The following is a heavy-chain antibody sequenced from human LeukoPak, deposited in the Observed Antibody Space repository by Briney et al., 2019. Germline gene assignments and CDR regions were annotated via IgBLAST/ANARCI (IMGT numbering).Heavy chain of an antibody. V-gene: IGHV1-69*04. D-gene: IGHD5-18*01. CDR2: IIPIFGIA. J-gene: IGHJ5*02. Sequence: ASVKVSCKASGGTFSRYAISWERQAPGQGLEWMGRIIPIFGIANYAQEFQGRVTITADKSTSTAYMELSSLRSEDTAVYYCASTKDTAMVTEAPLNWFDPWGQGTLVTVSS. CDR3: ASTKDTAMVTEAPLNWFDP. CDR1: GGTFSRYA.